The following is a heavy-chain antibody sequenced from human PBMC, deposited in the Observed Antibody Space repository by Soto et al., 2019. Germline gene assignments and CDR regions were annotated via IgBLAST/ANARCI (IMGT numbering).Heavy chain of an antibody. CDR1: GFTFANFA. J-gene: IGHJ3*02. CDR3: AKDHNGNYIGGFEM. CDR2: ITVGGST. D-gene: IGHD1-7*01. V-gene: IGHV3-23*01. Sequence: GGSLRLSCSGSGFTFANFAMSWVRQAPGGGLEWVSGITVGGSTYYADSVEGRFRISRDNFRDTLSLHMSGVRVEDTAMYYCAKDHNGNYIGGFEMCGQGTLVTVSS.